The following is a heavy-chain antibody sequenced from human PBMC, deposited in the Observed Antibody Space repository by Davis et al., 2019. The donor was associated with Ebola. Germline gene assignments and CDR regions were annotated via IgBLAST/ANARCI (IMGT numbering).Heavy chain of an antibody. J-gene: IGHJ3*02. Sequence: GSLRLSCAASGFTVSSNYMSWVRQAPGKGLEWVSVIYSGGSTYYADSVKGRFTISKDNSKNTLYLQMNSLRAEDTAVYYCARERVPRGAFDIWGQGTMVTVSS. D-gene: IGHD3-10*01. V-gene: IGHV3-53*01. CDR1: GFTVSSNY. CDR2: IYSGGST. CDR3: ARERVPRGAFDI.